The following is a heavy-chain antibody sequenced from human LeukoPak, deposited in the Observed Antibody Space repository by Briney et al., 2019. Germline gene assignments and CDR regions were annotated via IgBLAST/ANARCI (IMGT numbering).Heavy chain of an antibody. V-gene: IGHV3-13*01. CDR1: GFTFSSHD. Sequence: GVSLRLSCAASGFTFSSHDMYWVRQTGKRLEWVAASDSTGDTYYLDSVKGRFTISRETVKDSLSLQMNSLRVGDTGVYYCARGKTGDDYVVFDYWGQGVLVTVSS. D-gene: IGHD3-10*02. CDR2: SDSTGDT. J-gene: IGHJ4*02. CDR3: ARGKTGDDYVVFDY.